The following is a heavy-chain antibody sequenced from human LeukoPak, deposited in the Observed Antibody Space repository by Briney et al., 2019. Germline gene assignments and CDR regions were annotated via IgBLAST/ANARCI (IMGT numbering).Heavy chain of an antibody. J-gene: IGHJ4*02. V-gene: IGHV3-30*02. CDR3: ARPPYYDFWNGYYPDY. CDR2: IRYDGSNK. D-gene: IGHD3-3*01. CDR1: GFTFSSYG. Sequence: GGSLRLSCAASGFTFSSYGMHWVRQAPGKGLEWVAFIRYDGSNKYYADSVKGRFTISRDNAKNSLYLQMNSLRAEDTAVYYCARPPYYDFWNGYYPDYWGQGTLVTVSS.